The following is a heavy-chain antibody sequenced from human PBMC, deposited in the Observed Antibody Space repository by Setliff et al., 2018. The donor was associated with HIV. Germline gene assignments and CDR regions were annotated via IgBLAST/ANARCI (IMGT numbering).Heavy chain of an antibody. CDR2: MSYSGST. J-gene: IGHJ5*02. D-gene: IGHD2-15*01. V-gene: IGHV4-31*03. Sequence: SETLSLTCTVSGGSITSDGYFWTWIRQHPGKGLEWIGYMSYSGSTYYNPSLKSRVTISGDTSKNQFSLKLSYVTAADTAVYYCAGSPMDPPPYWWFDPWGQGTLVTVSS. CDR3: AGSPMDPPPYWWFDP. CDR1: GGSITSDGYF.